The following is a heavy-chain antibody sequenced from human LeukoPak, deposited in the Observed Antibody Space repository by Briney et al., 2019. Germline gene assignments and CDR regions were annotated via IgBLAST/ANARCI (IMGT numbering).Heavy chain of an antibody. Sequence: PGGSLRLSCAASGFTFSDYYMSWIRQVPGKGLEWLAYISDSGDTRKYADSVTGRFTISRENAKNSLYLQMNSLRAGDTAVYYCARASLGYCSGGSCYVGFGDAFDIWGQGTMVTVSS. CDR3: ARASLGYCSGGSCYVGFGDAFDI. V-gene: IGHV3-11*04. CDR1: GFTFSDYY. CDR2: ISDSGDTR. D-gene: IGHD2-15*01. J-gene: IGHJ3*02.